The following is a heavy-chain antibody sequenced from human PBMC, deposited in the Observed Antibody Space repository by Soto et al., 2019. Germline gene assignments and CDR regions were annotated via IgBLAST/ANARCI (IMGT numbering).Heavy chain of an antibody. CDR1: GFTFSTYW. CDR2: IKEDGSEE. Sequence: EVQLVEAGGGLVQAGGALRLSCAASGFTFSTYWMNWVRQAPGKGLEWVANIKEDGSEEYYVDYVKGRFTISRDNDKNSLVLDMNRLRGEDTAVYYWARDWGAPGRGSAFGYYYHFGMDVWGQGTTVTVPS. J-gene: IGHJ6*02. CDR3: ARDWGAPGRGSAFGYYYHFGMDV. V-gene: IGHV3-7*05. D-gene: IGHD3-16*01.